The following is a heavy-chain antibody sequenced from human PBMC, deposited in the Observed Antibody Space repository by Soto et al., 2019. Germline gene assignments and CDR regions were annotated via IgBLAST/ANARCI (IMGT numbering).Heavy chain of an antibody. V-gene: IGHV3-30-3*01. CDR2: ISYDGSNK. D-gene: IGHD3-10*01. CDR1: GFTFSSYA. Sequence: GGSLRLSCAASGFTFSSYAMHWVRQAPGKGLEWVAVISYDGSNKYYADSVKGRFTISRDNSKNTLYLQMNSLRAEDTAVYYCARQPYGSGSYAPDYYYYYGMDVWGQGTTVTVSS. J-gene: IGHJ6*02. CDR3: ARQPYGSGSYAPDYYYYYGMDV.